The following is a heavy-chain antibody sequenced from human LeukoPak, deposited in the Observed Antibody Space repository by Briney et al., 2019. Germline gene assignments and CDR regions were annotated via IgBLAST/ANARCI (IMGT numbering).Heavy chain of an antibody. Sequence: SETLSLTCTVSGGSISSYYWSWIRQPPGKELEWIGYIYYSGSTNYNPSLKSRVTISVDTSKNQFSLKLSSVTAADTAVYYCARSRTTYYYYYMDVWGKGTTVTVSS. CDR3: ARSRTTYYYYYMDV. CDR2: IYYSGST. D-gene: IGHD4-17*01. V-gene: IGHV4-59*01. CDR1: GGSISSYY. J-gene: IGHJ6*03.